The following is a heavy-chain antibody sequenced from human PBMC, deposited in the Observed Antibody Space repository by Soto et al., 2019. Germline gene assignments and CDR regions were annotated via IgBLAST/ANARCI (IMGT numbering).Heavy chain of an antibody. J-gene: IGHJ5*02. CDR1: GVTFSKAW. CDR2: VKSKTDGETT. Sequence: EVQLVESGGGLVKPGGSLRLSCAASGVTFSKAWMSWVRQAPGKGQEWVGRVKSKTDGETTGYATPARGRFTIRRDDSKNMLYLKMNSVKTENPALYYCPPDVRRTAVWGFDPWGQGTMVTVSS. V-gene: IGHV3-15*01. D-gene: IGHD6-19*01. CDR3: PPDVRRTAVWGFDP.